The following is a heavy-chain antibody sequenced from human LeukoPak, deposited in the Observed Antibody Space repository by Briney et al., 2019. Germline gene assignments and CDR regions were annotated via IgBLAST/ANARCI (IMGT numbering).Heavy chain of an antibody. CDR1: GGTFSSYA. V-gene: IGHV1-69*13. D-gene: IGHD5-18*01. CDR3: ASGYSYGPYYYFDY. CDR2: IIPIFGTA. J-gene: IGHJ4*02. Sequence: ASVNVSCKASGGTFSSYAISWVRQAPGQGLEWMGGIIPIFGTANYAQKFQGRVTITADESTSTAYMELSSLRSEDTAVYYCASGYSYGPYYYFDYWGQGTLVTVSS.